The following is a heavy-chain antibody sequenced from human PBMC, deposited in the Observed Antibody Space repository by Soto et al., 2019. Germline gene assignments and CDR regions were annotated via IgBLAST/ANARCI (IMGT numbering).Heavy chain of an antibody. CDR3: ASISSSTSHTYYYYGMDV. D-gene: IGHD2-2*01. J-gene: IGHJ6*02. V-gene: IGHV1-69*13. Sequence: SVKVSCKASGGTFSSYAISWVRQAPGQGLEWMGGISPIFGTANYAQKFQGRVTITADESTSTAYMELSSLRSEDTAVYYCASISSSTSHTYYYYGMDVWGQGTTVTVSS. CDR2: ISPIFGTA. CDR1: GGTFSSYA.